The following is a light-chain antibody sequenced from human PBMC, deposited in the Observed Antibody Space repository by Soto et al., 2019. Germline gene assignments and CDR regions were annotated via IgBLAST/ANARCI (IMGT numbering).Light chain of an antibody. CDR3: MQGLQGPVS. CDR1: QSLLHSNGDNY. V-gene: IGKV2-28*01. Sequence: DTVMTQSPLSLSVTPGEPASISCRSSQSLLHSNGDNYLDWYVQKPGQSPQLLIYLGSNRASGVLERLSGSESGTDFTLKISRAEAEDVGVYYCMQGLQGPVSFGGGTKVEIK. J-gene: IGKJ4*01. CDR2: LGS.